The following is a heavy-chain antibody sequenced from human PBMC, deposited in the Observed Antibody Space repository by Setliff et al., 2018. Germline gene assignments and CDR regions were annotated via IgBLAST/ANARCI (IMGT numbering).Heavy chain of an antibody. J-gene: IGHJ4*02. CDR2: VYSNVGT. V-gene: IGHV4-4*07. CDR1: GGSINNYY. CDR3: ARTGTYRYFDY. Sequence: PSETLSLTCTVSGGSINNYYWSWIRQPAGKGLEWIGRVYSNVGTNFNPSLKSRVTMSVDASKNQFSLKLSSVTAADTAVYYCARTGTYRYFDYWGQGALVTVSS. D-gene: IGHD1-1*01.